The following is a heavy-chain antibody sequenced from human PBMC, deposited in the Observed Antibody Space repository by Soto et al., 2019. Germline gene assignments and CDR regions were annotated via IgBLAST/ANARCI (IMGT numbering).Heavy chain of an antibody. CDR3: SGYYLSRFDP. D-gene: IGHD3-22*01. Sequence: SETLSLTCTVSGGSISSYYWSWIRQPPGKGLEWIGYIYYSGSTNYNPSLKSRVTISVDTSKNQFSLKLSSVTAADTAVYYCSGYYLSRFDPWGQGTLVTVS. CDR2: IYYSGST. V-gene: IGHV4-59*01. J-gene: IGHJ5*02. CDR1: GGSISSYY.